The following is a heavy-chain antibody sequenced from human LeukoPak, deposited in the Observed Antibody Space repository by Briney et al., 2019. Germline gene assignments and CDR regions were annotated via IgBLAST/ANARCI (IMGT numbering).Heavy chain of an antibody. D-gene: IGHD6-6*01. CDR1: GGSFSGYY. V-gene: IGHV4-34*01. J-gene: IGHJ5*02. CDR3: ARLPYSSSSRWFDP. CDR2: INHSGST. Sequence: KTSETLSLTCAVYGGSFSGYYWSWIRQPPGKGLEWIGEINHSGSTNYNPSLKSRVTISVDTSKNQFSLKLSSVTAADTAVYYCARLPYSSSSRWFDPWGQGTLVTVSS.